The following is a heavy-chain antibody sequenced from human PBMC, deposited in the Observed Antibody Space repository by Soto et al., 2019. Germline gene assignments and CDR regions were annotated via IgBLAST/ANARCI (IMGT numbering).Heavy chain of an antibody. CDR1: GFSLSTSGVG. D-gene: IGHD3-10*01. CDR2: IYWDADR. J-gene: IGHJ4*02. V-gene: IGHV2-5*02. Sequence: QITLKESGPTLVKPTQTLTLTCTFSGFSLSTSGVGVGWIRQPPGTALEWLALIYWDADRRYSPSLKSRITITKDTSKNQVVITMTIMDPVDTATYYSAHRSMVLNCDYWGQGTLVTVSS. CDR3: AHRSMVLNCDY.